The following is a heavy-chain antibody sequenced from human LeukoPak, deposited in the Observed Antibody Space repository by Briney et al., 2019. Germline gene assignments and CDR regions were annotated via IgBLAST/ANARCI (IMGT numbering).Heavy chain of an antibody. CDR2: ISAYNGNT. CDR1: GYTFTNYA. D-gene: IGHD5-24*01. J-gene: IGHJ5*02. Sequence: ASVKVSCKASGYTFTNYAMHWVRQAPGQGLEWMGWISAYNGNTNYAQKLQGRVTMTTDTSTSTAYMELRSLRSDDTAVYYCASKGVEDGFDPWGQGTLVTVSS. V-gene: IGHV1-18*01. CDR3: ASKGVEDGFDP.